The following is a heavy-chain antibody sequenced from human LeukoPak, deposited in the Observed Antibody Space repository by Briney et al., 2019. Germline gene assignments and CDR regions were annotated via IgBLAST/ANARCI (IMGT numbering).Heavy chain of an antibody. J-gene: IGHJ4*02. Sequence: GSLRLSCAASGFTFSSYGMHWVRQAPGKGLEWVAFIRYDGSNKYYEDSVKGRFTISRDNSKNTLYLRMNSLRAEDTAVYYCAKAVMYYYDSSGYPTDYWGQGTLVTVSS. CDR1: GFTFSSYG. V-gene: IGHV3-30*02. CDR2: IRYDGSNK. CDR3: AKAVMYYYDSSGYPTDY. D-gene: IGHD3-22*01.